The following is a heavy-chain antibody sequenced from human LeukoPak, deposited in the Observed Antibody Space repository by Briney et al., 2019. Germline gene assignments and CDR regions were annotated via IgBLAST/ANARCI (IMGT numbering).Heavy chain of an antibody. Sequence: GASLRPSCAASGFTFSSYAMIWVRHAPGKGLEWVSAISGSGGSTYYADSVKGRFTISRDNSKNTLYLQMNSLRAEDTAVYYCAKDSSSLRSWGQGTLVTVSS. J-gene: IGHJ4*02. CDR3: AKDSSSLRS. CDR1: GFTFSSYA. D-gene: IGHD6-6*01. V-gene: IGHV3-23*01. CDR2: ISGSGGST.